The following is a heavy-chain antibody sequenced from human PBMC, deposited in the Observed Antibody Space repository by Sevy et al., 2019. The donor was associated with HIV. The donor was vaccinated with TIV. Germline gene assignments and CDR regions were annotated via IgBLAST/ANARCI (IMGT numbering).Heavy chain of an antibody. CDR3: ATRYSSGWSLKYFQH. CDR2: FDPEDGET. J-gene: IGHJ1*01. V-gene: IGHV1-24*01. Sequence: ASVKVSCKVSGYTLTELSMHWVRQAPGKGLEWMGGFDPEDGETIYAQKFQGRVTMTEDTSTDTAYMELSSLRSEDTAVYYGATRYSSGWSLKYFQHWGQGTLVTVSS. CDR1: GYTLTELS. D-gene: IGHD6-19*01.